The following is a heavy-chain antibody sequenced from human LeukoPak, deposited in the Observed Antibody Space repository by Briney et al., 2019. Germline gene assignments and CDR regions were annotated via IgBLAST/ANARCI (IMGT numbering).Heavy chain of an antibody. V-gene: IGHV1-18*01. CDR2: ISAYNGNT. CDR1: GYTFTSYV. D-gene: IGHD6-6*01. Sequence: ASVEVSCKASGYTFTSYVISWVRQAPGQGLEWMGWISAYNGNTNYAQQLQGRVTMTTDKSTSTAYMELRSLRSDDTAVYYCARDLGAARPNWFDPWGQGTLVTVSS. J-gene: IGHJ5*02. CDR3: ARDLGAARPNWFDP.